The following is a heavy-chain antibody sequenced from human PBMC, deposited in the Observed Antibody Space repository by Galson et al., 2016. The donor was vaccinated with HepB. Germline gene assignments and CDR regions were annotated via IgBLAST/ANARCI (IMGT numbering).Heavy chain of an antibody. CDR1: GGSVSNNY. Sequence: SETLSLTCSVSGGSVSNNYWSWIRQPPGRGLEWIAYIYDNRAYTRYNPSLGSRITISVDKSKNQVFLKLTSVTAADTAVYFCARLGGNTRVDLWGQGTLVTVS. V-gene: IGHV4-59*02. D-gene: IGHD1-7*01. CDR2: IYDNRAYT. CDR3: ARLGGNTRVDL. J-gene: IGHJ5*02.